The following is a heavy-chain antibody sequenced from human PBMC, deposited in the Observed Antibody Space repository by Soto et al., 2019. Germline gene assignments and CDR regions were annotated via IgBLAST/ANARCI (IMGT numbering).Heavy chain of an antibody. CDR3: ARGEGDYDILTGPDPYYWYFDL. D-gene: IGHD3-9*01. CDR1: GGSFSGYS. CDR2: INHSGST. Sequence: QVQLQRWGAGLLKPSETLSLPCAVYGGSFSGYSWAWIRQPPGKGREWFGEINHSGSTNNNPSLKSRVTISVDTSKNQFSLKLSSVTAADTAVYYCARGEGDYDILTGPDPYYWYFDLWGRGTLVTVSS. J-gene: IGHJ2*01. V-gene: IGHV4-34*01.